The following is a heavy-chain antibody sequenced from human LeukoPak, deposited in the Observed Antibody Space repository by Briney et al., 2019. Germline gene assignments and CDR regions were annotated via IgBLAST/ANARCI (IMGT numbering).Heavy chain of an antibody. J-gene: IGHJ4*02. CDR1: GGSISSGGYY. V-gene: IGHV4-30-2*01. CDR3: ARAPEIYYGGNSD. Sequence: PSETLSLTCTVSGGSISSGGYYWSWIRQPPGKGLEWIGYIYHSGSTYYNPSLKSRVTISVDRSKNQFSLKLSSVTAADTAVYYCARAPEIYYGGNSDWGQGTLVTVSS. D-gene: IGHD4-23*01. CDR2: IYHSGST.